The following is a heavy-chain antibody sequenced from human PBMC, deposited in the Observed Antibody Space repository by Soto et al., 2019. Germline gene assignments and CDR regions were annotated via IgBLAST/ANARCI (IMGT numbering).Heavy chain of an antibody. Sequence: QVQLLQSGAEVKKPGASVKVSCKASGYTFTGYYMHCVRQAPGQGLEWMGWINPNSGGTNYAQKFQGWVTMTRDTSISTAYMELGRLRSDDTAVYYCARDSGQLNGGNPDYWGQGTLVTVSS. CDR1: GYTFTGYY. V-gene: IGHV1-2*04. J-gene: IGHJ4*02. D-gene: IGHD2-15*01. CDR2: INPNSGGT. CDR3: ARDSGQLNGGNPDY.